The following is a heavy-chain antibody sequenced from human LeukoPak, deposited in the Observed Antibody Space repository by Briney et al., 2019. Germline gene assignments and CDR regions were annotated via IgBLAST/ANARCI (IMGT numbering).Heavy chain of an antibody. CDR2: IYSGGST. D-gene: IGHD6-19*01. CDR1: RFTVCSNY. V-gene: IGHV3-66*01. J-gene: IGHJ4*02. CDR3: ARDLAVQQWLVGFDY. Sequence: PGGSLRLSCTASRFTVCSNYMSWVRQAPGKGVEWVSVIYSGGSTYYEDSVKGRFTISRDNSKNTLYLQMNSLRAEDTAVYYCARDLAVQQWLVGFDYWGQGTLVTVSS.